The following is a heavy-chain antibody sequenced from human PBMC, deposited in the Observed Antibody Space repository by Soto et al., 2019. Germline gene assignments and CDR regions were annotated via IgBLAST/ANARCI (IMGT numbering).Heavy chain of an antibody. CDR2: INPDTGDT. V-gene: IGHV1-2*04. J-gene: IGHJ6*02. D-gene: IGHD6-6*01. Sequence: GASVKVSCKASGYIFIDYYIHWVRQAPGQGLEWMGWINPDTGDTNYAQKFQSWVTVTRDTSISTAYMEVSRLKSDDTAVYYCARVPYTSSTYFYYGMDVWGRGTTVTVSS. CDR3: ARVPYTSSTYFYYGMDV. CDR1: GYIFIDYY.